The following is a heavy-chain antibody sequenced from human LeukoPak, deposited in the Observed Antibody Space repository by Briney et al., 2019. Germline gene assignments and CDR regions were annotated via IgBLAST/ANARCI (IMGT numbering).Heavy chain of an antibody. CDR2: ISSSSSYI. CDR1: GFTFSSYS. CDR3: ARGPHDYVWDSFDY. D-gene: IGHD3-16*01. V-gene: IGHV3-21*01. Sequence: GGSLRLSCAASGFTFSSYSMNWVRRAPGKGLEWVSSISSSSSYIYYADSVKGRFTISRDNAKNSLYLQMNSLRAEDTAVYYCARGPHDYVWDSFDYWGQGTLVTVSS. J-gene: IGHJ4*02.